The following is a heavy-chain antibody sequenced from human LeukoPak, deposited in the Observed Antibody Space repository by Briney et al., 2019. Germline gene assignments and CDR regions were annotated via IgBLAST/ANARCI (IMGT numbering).Heavy chain of an antibody. CDR1: GFTFSKYW. V-gene: IGHV3-74*01. CDR2: TNIDGTVT. Sequence: PGGSLRLSCAASGFTFSKYWMLWVRQAPGKGLESVSRTNIDGTVTTYAASVKGRFTVSRDNADNTMFLQMNSVRDEDTAVYYCATKQWLAPPPDSWGQGTPVTVSS. J-gene: IGHJ4*02. D-gene: IGHD6-19*01. CDR3: ATKQWLAPPPDS.